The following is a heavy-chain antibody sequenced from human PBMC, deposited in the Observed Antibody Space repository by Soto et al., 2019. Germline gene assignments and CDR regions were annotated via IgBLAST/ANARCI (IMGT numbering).Heavy chain of an antibody. CDR1: GVTFSSYG. J-gene: IGHJ4*02. D-gene: IGHD4-17*01. CDR2: IWYDGSNK. CDR3: ARERNGDYGVHFDY. V-gene: IGHV3-33*01. Sequence: PGGSMRLSSAASGVTFSSYGMDGVRQAPGKGLEWVAVIWYDGSNKYYADSVKGRFTISRDNSKNTLYLQMNSLRAEDTAVYYCARERNGDYGVHFDYWGQGTLVT.